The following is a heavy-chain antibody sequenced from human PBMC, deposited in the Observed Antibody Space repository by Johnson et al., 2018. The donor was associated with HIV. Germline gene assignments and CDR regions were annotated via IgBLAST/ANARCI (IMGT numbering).Heavy chain of an antibody. Sequence: VQLVESGGGVVQPGRSLRLSCAASGFTFSSYWMSWVRQAPGKGLEWVANIKQDGSEKYYVDSVKGRFTISRDNAKNSLYLQMNKLRAEDTAVYFCASQVRGLRLGVDAFDIWGQGTMDTVSS. D-gene: IGHD3-16*01. CDR1: GFTFSSYW. CDR2: IKQDGSEK. CDR3: ASQVRGLRLGVDAFDI. V-gene: IGHV3-7*03. J-gene: IGHJ3*02.